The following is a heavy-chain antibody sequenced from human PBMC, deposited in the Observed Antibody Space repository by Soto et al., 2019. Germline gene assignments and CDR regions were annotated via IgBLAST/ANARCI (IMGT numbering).Heavy chain of an antibody. J-gene: IGHJ4*02. CDR3: ASYYGSGIYHPKY. CDR2: INSDWRST. V-gene: IGHV3-74*01. CDR1: GFTFSSYW. D-gene: IGHD3-10*01. Sequence: EVQLVESGGGLVQPGGSLRLSCAASGFTFSSYWMHWVRQAPGKGLVWVSRINSDWRSTSYADSVKGRFTISRDNAKNTLYLQMNSLRAEDTAVYYCASYYGSGIYHPKYWGQGTLVTVAS.